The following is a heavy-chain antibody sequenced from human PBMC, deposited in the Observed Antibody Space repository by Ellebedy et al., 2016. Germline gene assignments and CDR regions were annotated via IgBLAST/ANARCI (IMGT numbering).Heavy chain of an antibody. V-gene: IGHV5-51*01. J-gene: IGHJ6*02. CDR3: ARPGAYLYYYNGMDV. D-gene: IGHD2-8*02. CDR2: IYPGDSDT. CDR1: GYSFTSYW. Sequence: GESLKISCKGSGYSFTSYWIGWVRQMPGKGLEWMGIIYPGDSDTRYSPSFQGQVTISADKSISTAYLQWSSLKASDTAIYYCARPGAYLYYYNGMDVWGQGTTVTVSS.